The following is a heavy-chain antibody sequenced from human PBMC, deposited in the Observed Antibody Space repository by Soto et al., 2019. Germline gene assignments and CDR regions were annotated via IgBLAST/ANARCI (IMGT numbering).Heavy chain of an antibody. CDR3: ARDRSRFPAMWNAFDI. J-gene: IGHJ3*02. CDR2: IWYDGSNK. D-gene: IGHD5-18*01. V-gene: IGHV3-33*01. CDR1: GFTFSSYG. Sequence: QVQLVESGGGVVQPGRSLRLSCAASGFTFSSYGMHWVRQAPGKGLEWVAVIWYDGSNKYYADSVKGRFTISRDTSKNTLYLQMNSLRAEDTAVYYCARDRSRFPAMWNAFDIWGQGTMVTVSS.